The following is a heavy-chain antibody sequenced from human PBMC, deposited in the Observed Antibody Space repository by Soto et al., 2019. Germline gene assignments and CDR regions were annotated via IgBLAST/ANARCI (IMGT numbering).Heavy chain of an antibody. J-gene: IGHJ3*02. D-gene: IGHD2-15*01. CDR1: GGSISSGGYY. V-gene: IGHV4-31*03. CDR2: IYYSGST. Sequence: SETLSLTCTVSGGSISSGGYYWIWIRQHPGKGLEWIGYIYYSGSTYYNPSLKSRVTISVDTSKNQFSLKLSSVTAADTAVYYCARDPGYCSGGSCYSVGAFDIWGQGTMVTVSS. CDR3: ARDPGYCSGGSCYSVGAFDI.